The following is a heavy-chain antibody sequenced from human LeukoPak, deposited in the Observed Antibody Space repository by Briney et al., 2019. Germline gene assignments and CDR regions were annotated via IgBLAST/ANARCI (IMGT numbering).Heavy chain of an antibody. D-gene: IGHD4/OR15-4a*01. J-gene: IGHJ4*02. CDR2: ISAYNGNT. CDR1: GYTFTNYG. CDR3: ARKPTAYPNDY. Sequence: ASVKVSCKASGYTFTNYGISWVRQAPGQGLEWMGWISAYNGNTNYAQRLQGRVTVTTETSTSTAYMELRSLRPDDTVIYYCARKPTAYPNDYWGQGTLVTVSS. V-gene: IGHV1-18*04.